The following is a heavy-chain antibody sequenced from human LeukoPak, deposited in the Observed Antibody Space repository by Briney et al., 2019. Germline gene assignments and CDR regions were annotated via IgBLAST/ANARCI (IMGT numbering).Heavy chain of an antibody. CDR2: ISDSGGST. CDR1: GFAFTNYA. V-gene: IGHV3-23*01. CDR3: ARDYADYVGFFFFDH. J-gene: IGHJ4*02. Sequence: GGSLRLSCAASGFAFTNYAMNWVRLAPGKGLEWVSSISDSGGSTYYADSAKGRFTISRDNSKNTLYLQMDSLRAEDTAVYYCARDYADYVGFFFFDHWGQGTLVTVSS. D-gene: IGHD4-17*01.